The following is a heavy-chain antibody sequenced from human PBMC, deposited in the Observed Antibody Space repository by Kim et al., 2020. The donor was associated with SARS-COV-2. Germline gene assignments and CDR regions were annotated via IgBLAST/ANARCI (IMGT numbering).Heavy chain of an antibody. J-gene: IGHJ4*02. CDR2: IRSKSYRVTT. CDR1: GFTFSDYA. D-gene: IGHD6-13*01. CDR3: SRGADLAAGGMVGFDF. Sequence: GGSLRLSCTTAGFTFSDYAVTWFRQGPGKGLEWVGFIRSKSYRVTTEYAASVKGRFTISRDDSRNIAYLQMNSLKIDDTAMYYCSRGADLAAGGMVGFDFWGQGTLVTVSS. V-gene: IGHV3-49*03.